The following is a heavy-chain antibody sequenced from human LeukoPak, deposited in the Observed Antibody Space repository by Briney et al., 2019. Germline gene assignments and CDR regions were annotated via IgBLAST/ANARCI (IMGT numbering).Heavy chain of an antibody. CDR1: VFVFSDYW. V-gene: IGHV3-7*04. Sequence: GSLRLSCAASVFVFSDYWITSVRQAPRKGLESVANIKQDGSEKNYVDTVKGRFTISGDNAENLLSLQMSSLGAEDTGVYYCARGRLGYVMGVGGQGTTVTVSS. J-gene: IGHJ6*02. CDR2: IKQDGSEK. CDR3: ARGRLGYVMGV.